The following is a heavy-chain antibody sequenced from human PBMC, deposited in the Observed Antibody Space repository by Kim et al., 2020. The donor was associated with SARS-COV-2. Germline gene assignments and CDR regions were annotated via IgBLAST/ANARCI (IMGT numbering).Heavy chain of an antibody. CDR3: GISGI. CDR1: GFTSSSYF. J-gene: IGHJ2*01. CDR2: INRDGSEI. Sequence: GGSLRLSCVASGFTSSSYFLTWVRQAPGKGLEWVAYINRDGSEIYYADSVKGRFTISRDNAKSSVFLQMNSLRREDTAAYYCGISGIWGRGTLVTVYS. V-gene: IGHV3-7*01.